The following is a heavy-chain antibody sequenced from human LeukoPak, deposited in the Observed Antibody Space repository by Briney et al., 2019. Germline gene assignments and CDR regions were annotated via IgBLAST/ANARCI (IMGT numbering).Heavy chain of an antibody. D-gene: IGHD3-10*01. J-gene: IGHJ4*02. CDR1: GFTFSSYD. Sequence: GGSLRLSCAASGFTFSSYDMPWVRQATGKGLEWVSAIGAAGDTYYPGSVKGRFTISRENAKNSLYLQMNSRRAGDTAVYYCAKGSPGGGIDYWGQGTLVTVSS. V-gene: IGHV3-13*01. CDR3: AKGSPGGGIDY. CDR2: IGAAGDT.